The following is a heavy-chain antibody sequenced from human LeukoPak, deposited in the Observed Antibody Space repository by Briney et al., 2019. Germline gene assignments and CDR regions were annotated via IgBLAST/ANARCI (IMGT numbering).Heavy chain of an antibody. CDR3: ARECSSTSCYGY. J-gene: IGHJ4*02. V-gene: IGHV3-48*01. Sequence: GGSLRLSCAASGFTFSSYSMNWVRQAPGKGREGVSYISSSSSTIYYEDSVKGRFTIPRDNAKNSLYLQMNSMRAEDTAVYYCARECSSTSCYGYWGQGTLVTVSS. D-gene: IGHD2-2*01. CDR1: GFTFSSYS. CDR2: ISSSSSTI.